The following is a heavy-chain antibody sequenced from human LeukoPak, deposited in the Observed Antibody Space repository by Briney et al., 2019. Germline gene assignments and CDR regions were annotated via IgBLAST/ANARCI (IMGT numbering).Heavy chain of an antibody. D-gene: IGHD1-1*01. CDR2: ISYDGSRK. V-gene: IGHV3-30*18. J-gene: IGHJ3*02. CDR3: AKYAFNWNAPDGLDI. CDR1: RFSFSDYD. Sequence: GGSLRLSCRASRFSFSDYDMHWVRQAPGKGLDWVAVISYDGSRKHYGDSVKGRFTISRDNSESTLFLQMNSLRTDDTSVYFCAKYAFNWNAPDGLDIWGQGTMVIVSS.